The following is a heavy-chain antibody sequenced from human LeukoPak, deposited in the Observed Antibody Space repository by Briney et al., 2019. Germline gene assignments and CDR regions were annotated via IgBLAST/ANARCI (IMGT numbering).Heavy chain of an antibody. D-gene: IGHD2-2*01. V-gene: IGHV1-69*04. CDR3: AKVDYLHQPAAGDY. J-gene: IGHJ4*02. CDR1: GYTFISHG. Sequence: SVKVSCKASGYTFISHGISWVRQAPGQGLEWMGRIIPILDIANYAQKFQGRVTITADKSTSTAYMELNSLRCEDTAVYYCAKVDYLHQPAAGDYWGQGTLVTVSS. CDR2: IIPILDIA.